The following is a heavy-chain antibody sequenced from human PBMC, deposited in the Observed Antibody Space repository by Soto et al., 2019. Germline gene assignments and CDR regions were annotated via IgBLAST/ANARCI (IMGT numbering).Heavy chain of an antibody. CDR3: ARARMYSGAYHDY. CDR2: ISAYKGNT. V-gene: IGHV1-18*01. Sequence: ASVKVSCKASGYTFTNYGISWVRQAPGQGLEWMGWISAYKGNTNYAQKFQGRVTMTTDTSTSTAYMELRSLRSDDTAVYFCARARMYSGAYHDYWGQGTLVTVSS. D-gene: IGHD1-26*01. CDR1: GYTFTNYG. J-gene: IGHJ4*02.